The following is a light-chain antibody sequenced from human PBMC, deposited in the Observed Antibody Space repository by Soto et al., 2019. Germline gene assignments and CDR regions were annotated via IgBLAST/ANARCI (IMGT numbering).Light chain of an antibody. CDR2: WAS. Sequence: DIVMTQSPDSLAVSLGERATINCKSSQSVLYSSNNKNYLVWYQQKPGQPPKLLIYWASTRESGVPDRFCGSGSATNFTLTISSLQAEDVSVYYCQQYYSTPLTFGGGTKVEIK. CDR3: QQYYSTPLT. V-gene: IGKV4-1*01. J-gene: IGKJ4*01. CDR1: QSVLYSSNNKNY.